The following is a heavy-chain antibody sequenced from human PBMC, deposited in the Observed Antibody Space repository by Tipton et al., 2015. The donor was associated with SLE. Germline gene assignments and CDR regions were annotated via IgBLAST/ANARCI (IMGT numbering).Heavy chain of an antibody. Sequence: SLRLSCAASGFTFSSYAMTWVRQAPGKGLEWVSGISGSGDRTYYADSVKGRFTISRDNSEDTVHLQMNSLRGEDAAVYYCARVVVRGVVHYYFYFDVWGKGTTVIVSS. CDR1: GFTFSSYA. D-gene: IGHD3-10*01. CDR2: ISGSGDRT. V-gene: IGHV3-23*01. CDR3: ARVVVRGVVHYYFYFDV. J-gene: IGHJ6*03.